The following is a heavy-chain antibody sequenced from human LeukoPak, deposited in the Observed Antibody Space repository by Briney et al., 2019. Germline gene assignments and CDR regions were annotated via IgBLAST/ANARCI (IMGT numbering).Heavy chain of an antibody. CDR1: GGSISSYY. J-gene: IGHJ4*02. Sequence: SETLSLTCTVSGGSISSYYWSWVRQPPGKGLEWIGYIYYSGSTNYNPSLKSRVTISVDTSKNQFSLKLSSVTAADTAVYYCASYSYYYDSSGYFDYWGQGTLVTVSS. CDR3: ASYSYYYDSSGYFDY. CDR2: IYYSGST. D-gene: IGHD3-22*01. V-gene: IGHV4-59*01.